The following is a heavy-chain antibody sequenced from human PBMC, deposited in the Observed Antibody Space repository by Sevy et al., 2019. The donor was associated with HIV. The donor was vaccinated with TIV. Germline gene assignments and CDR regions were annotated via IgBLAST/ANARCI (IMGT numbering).Heavy chain of an antibody. CDR3: AREMTYYDILTGYYIDYFDY. CDR2: IYYSGST. J-gene: IGHJ4*02. Sequence: SETQSLTCTVSGGSVSSGSYYWSWIRQPPGKGLEWIGYIYYSGSTNYNPSLKSRVTISVDTSKNQFSLKLSSVTAADTAVYYCAREMTYYDILTGYYIDYFDYWGQGTLVTVSS. D-gene: IGHD3-9*01. CDR1: GGSVSSGSYY. V-gene: IGHV4-61*01.